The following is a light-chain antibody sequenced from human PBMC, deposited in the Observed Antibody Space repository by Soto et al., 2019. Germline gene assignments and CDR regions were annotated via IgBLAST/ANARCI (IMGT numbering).Light chain of an antibody. CDR3: QQSYSSTWT. CDR2: KAS. V-gene: IGKV1-5*03. J-gene: IGKJ1*01. CDR1: QSISSW. Sequence: IQMTQTTSTLSASVGDRVTVTCRASQSISSWLAWYQQKPGKAPKLLIYKASTLKSGVPSRFSGSGSGTEFTLTISSLQREDFAIYYCQQSYSSTWTFGQGTKV.